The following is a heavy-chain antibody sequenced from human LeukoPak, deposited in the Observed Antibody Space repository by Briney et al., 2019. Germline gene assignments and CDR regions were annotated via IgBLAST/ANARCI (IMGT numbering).Heavy chain of an antibody. CDR3: ARRRGITMVRGVMELFDY. CDR2: INHSGST. D-gene: IGHD3-10*01. V-gene: IGHV4-34*01. Sequence: PSETLSLTCAVYGGSFSGYYWSWIRQPPGKGLEWIGEINHSGSTNYNPSLKSRVTISVDTSKNQFSLKLSSVTAADTAVYYCARRRGITMVRGVMELFDYWGQGTLVTVSS. J-gene: IGHJ4*02. CDR1: GGSFSGYY.